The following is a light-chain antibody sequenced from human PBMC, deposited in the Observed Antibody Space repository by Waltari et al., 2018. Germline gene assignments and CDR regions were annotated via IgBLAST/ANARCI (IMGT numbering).Light chain of an antibody. CDR1: SPNLGGTD. CDR2: DDN. J-gene: IGLJ3*02. V-gene: IGLV1-51*02. Sequence: QSLLTQPPSLSAAPGQRVTIYSAATSPNLGGTDVFWYQQFPGKAPRLLIFDDNRRPAGIPDRFSGSKSATSASLAISRLQTGDEADYYCGTWDSSLAVWMFGGGTRLTVL. CDR3: GTWDSSLAVWM.